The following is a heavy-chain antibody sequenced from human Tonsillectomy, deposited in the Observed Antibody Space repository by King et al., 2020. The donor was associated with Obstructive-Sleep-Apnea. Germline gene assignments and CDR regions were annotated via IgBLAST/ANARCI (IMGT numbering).Heavy chain of an antibody. J-gene: IGHJ4*02. D-gene: IGHD2-15*01. Sequence: QLVQSGFEVKKPGASVKVSCKASGYIFTGFTISWVRQAPGQGLEWMGWINVYNCDIKYVQKLQGRVTMTTDTSTSTAYMELRSLTSDDTAVYYCARALPGYCSGGSCYSVFDYWGQGTLVTVSS. V-gene: IGHV1-18*01. CDR1: GYIFTGFT. CDR3: ARALPGYCSGGSCYSVFDY. CDR2: INVYNCDI.